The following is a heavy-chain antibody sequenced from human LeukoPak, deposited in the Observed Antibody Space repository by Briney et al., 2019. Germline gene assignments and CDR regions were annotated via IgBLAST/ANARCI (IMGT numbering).Heavy chain of an antibody. CDR3: ARATRDGYKLARLPDDY. V-gene: IGHV1-18*01. Sequence: ASVKVSCKASGYTFTSYGISWVRQAPGQGLEWMGWISAYNGNTNYAQKLQGRVTMTRDTSTSTAYMELRSLRSDDTAVYYCARATRDGYKLARLPDDYWGRGTLVTVSS. CDR1: GYTFTSYG. J-gene: IGHJ4*02. D-gene: IGHD5-24*01. CDR2: ISAYNGNT.